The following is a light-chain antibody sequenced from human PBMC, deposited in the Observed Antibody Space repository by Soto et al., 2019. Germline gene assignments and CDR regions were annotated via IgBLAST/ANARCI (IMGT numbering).Light chain of an antibody. CDR3: QQYNSYSCT. CDR2: KAA. Sequence: DIQMTQSPYTLSASVGDRVTITFGGSQSISSWLAWYQQKPGKAPKLLIYKAAILESGVPSRFRGRQSGTEFTLTISSLQPDDFATYYCQQYNSYSCTYGQGTKVEIK. CDR1: QSISSW. J-gene: IGKJ1*01. V-gene: IGKV1-5*03.